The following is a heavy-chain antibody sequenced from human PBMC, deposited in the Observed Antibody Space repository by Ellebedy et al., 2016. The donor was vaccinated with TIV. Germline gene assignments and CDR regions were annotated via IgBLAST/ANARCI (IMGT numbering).Heavy chain of an antibody. CDR2: IFHSGIT. J-gene: IGHJ4*02. CDR1: GDSVSSGSYY. V-gene: IGHV4-61*03. CDR3: ARYDPVRGDFAY. Sequence: SETLSLXCNVSGDSVSSGSYYWTCIRQSPGKGLAWIGYIFHSGITKNNPSLKSRVTLSVDTSKNHFSLRLTSVTAADTAVYYCARYDPVRGDFAYWGQGTLVTVSS. D-gene: IGHD3-16*01.